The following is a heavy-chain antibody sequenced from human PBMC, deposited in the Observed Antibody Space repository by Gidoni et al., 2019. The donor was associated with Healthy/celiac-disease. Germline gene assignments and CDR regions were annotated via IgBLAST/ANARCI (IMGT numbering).Heavy chain of an antibody. Sequence: QVQLQESGPGLVKPSQTLSLTCTVSGGSISSGSYYWSWIRQPAGKGLEWIGRIYTSGSTNYNPSLKSRVTISVDTSKNQFSLRLSSVTAADTAVYYCARNIVVVPAHYYYYGMDVWGQGTTVTVSS. D-gene: IGHD2-2*01. CDR2: IYTSGST. CDR3: ARNIVVVPAHYYYYGMDV. V-gene: IGHV4-61*02. CDR1: GGSISSGSYY. J-gene: IGHJ6*02.